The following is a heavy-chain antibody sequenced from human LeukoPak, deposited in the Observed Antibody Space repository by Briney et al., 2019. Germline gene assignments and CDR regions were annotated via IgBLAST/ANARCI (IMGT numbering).Heavy chain of an antibody. CDR2: ISSSSSYI. V-gene: IGHV3-21*01. CDR3: ARDRGRYRAFDP. D-gene: IGHD6-19*01. CDR1: GFTFSSYS. Sequence: PGGSLRLSCAPSGFTFSSYSMNWVRQAPGKGLEWVSSISSSSSYIYYADSVKGRFTISRDNAKNSLYLQMNSLRAEDTAVYYCARDRGRYRAFDPWGQGTLVTVSS. J-gene: IGHJ5*02.